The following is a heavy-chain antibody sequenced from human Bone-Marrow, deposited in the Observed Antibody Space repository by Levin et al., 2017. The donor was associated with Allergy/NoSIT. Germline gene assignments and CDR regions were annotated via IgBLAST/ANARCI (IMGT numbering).Heavy chain of an antibody. D-gene: IGHD1-26*01. Sequence: KASETLSLTCAVYSGSFSGYYWSWIRQSPEKGLEWIGEINHSGGTNYNPSLKSRVTMSVDTTKSQFSLRLSSASAADTAVYYCARGSRSDWVGDAFDVWARGTLVTVSS. CDR1: SGSFSGYY. CDR3: ARGSRSDWVGDAFDV. CDR2: INHSGGT. V-gene: IGHV4-34*01. J-gene: IGHJ3*01.